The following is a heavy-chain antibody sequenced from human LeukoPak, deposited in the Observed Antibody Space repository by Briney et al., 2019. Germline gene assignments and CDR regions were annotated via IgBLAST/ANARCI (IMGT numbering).Heavy chain of an antibody. CDR1: GFTFSRYG. CDR2: MSYDGTNK. Sequence: GGSLRLSCAASGFTFSRYGMHWVRQAPGKGLDWVAIMSYDGTNKYYADSVKGRFTISRDNSKNTLYLQMNSLISEDTAVYYCAKVAYSGSPPGYSDYWGQGTLVTVSS. V-gene: IGHV3-30*18. D-gene: IGHD5-12*01. J-gene: IGHJ4*02. CDR3: AKVAYSGSPPGYSDY.